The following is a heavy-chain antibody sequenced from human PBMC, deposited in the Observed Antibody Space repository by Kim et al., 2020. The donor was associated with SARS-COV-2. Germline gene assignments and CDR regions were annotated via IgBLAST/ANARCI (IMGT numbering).Heavy chain of an antibody. CDR1: GFTFSSYA. V-gene: IGHV3-23*01. J-gene: IGHJ4*02. D-gene: IGHD6-13*01. CDR3: AARLPRDSIAAAGTWVY. CDR2: ISGSGGST. Sequence: GGSLRLSCAASGFTFSSYAMSWVRQAPGKGLEWVSAISGSGGSTYYADSVKGRFTISRDNSKNTLYLQMNSLRAEDTAVYYCAARLPRDSIAAAGTWVYWGQGTLVTVSS.